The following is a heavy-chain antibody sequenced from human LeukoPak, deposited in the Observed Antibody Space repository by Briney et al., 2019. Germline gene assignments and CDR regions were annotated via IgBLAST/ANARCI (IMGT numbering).Heavy chain of an antibody. Sequence: PGRSLRLSCAASGFSFSNYGMQWVRHAPGKGLEWVALISTDGSIRYYADLVQGRLTTSRDNSENTLSLQMNSRRAEDTAVYFCAKDHGTGLHTDFWGQGILVTVSS. J-gene: IGHJ4*02. CDR1: GFSFSNYG. V-gene: IGHV3-30*18. D-gene: IGHD3/OR15-3a*01. CDR2: ISTDGSIR. CDR3: AKDHGTGLHTDF.